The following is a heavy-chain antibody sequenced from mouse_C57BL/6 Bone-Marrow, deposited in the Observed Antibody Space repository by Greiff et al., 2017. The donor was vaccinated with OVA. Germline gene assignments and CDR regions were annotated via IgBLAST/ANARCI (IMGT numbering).Heavy chain of an antibody. V-gene: IGHV2-2*01. D-gene: IGHD2-1*01. CDR2: IWSGGST. Sequence: QVQLKQSGPGLVQPSQSLSITCTVSGFSLTSYGVHWVRQSPGKGLEWLGVIWSGGSTDYNAAFISRLSISKDNSKSQVFFKMNSLQADDTAIYYCARMVYYALYFDYWGQGTTLTVSS. CDR1: GFSLTSYG. J-gene: IGHJ2*01. CDR3: ARMVYYALYFDY.